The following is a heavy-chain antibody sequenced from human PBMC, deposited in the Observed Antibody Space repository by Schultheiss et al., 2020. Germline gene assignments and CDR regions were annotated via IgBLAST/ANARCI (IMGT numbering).Heavy chain of an antibody. J-gene: IGHJ4*02. Sequence: SQTLSLTCTVSGDSINTFNSYWGWIRQPPGKGLEWIGRIYTSGSTNYNPSLKSRVTMSVDTSKNQFSLKLSSVTAADTAVYYCAREQRGAMVTWGQGTLVTVSS. D-gene: IGHD5-18*01. V-gene: IGHV4-61*02. CDR3: AREQRGAMVT. CDR2: IYTSGST. CDR1: GDSINTFNSY.